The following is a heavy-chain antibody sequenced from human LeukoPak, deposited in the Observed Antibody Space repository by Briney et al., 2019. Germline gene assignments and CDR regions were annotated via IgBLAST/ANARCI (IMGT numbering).Heavy chain of an antibody. J-gene: IGHJ4*02. CDR1: GFTFSSYA. CDR2: ISGSGDST. D-gene: IGHD6-19*01. V-gene: IGHV3-23*01. Sequence: GGSLRLSCATSGFTFSSYAMSWVRQAPGKGLEWVSAISGSGDSTYYADSVKGRFTISRDNSKNTLYLQMNSLRTEDTAVYYCARAPIAVAGTRQPVDYWGQGTLVTVSS. CDR3: ARAPIAVAGTRQPVDY.